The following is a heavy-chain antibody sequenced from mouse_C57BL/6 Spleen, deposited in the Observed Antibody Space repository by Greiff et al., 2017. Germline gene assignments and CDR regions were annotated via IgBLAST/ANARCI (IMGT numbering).Heavy chain of an antibody. CDR3: AGGDYDNWGYARDY. CDR2: IDPSDGYT. Sequence: VQLQQSGAELVMPGASVKLSCTASGFNFNDYYMHWVKQRPEQGLEWIGRIDPSDGYTKYAPKFKGKATITEDKSSITAYLQLSSLTSEDTGVYYCAGGDYDNWGYARDYGGQGTSVTVSS. D-gene: IGHD2-1*01. CDR1: GFNFNDYY. J-gene: IGHJ4*01. V-gene: IGHV14-2*01.